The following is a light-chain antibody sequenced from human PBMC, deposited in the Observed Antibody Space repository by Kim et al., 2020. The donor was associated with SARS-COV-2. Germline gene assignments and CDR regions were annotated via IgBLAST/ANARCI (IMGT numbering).Light chain of an antibody. V-gene: IGKV1-39*01. CDR3: QQSYITPFT. CDR2: AAS. Sequence: ASVGDRVTIACRTTQSICSQLKWYQQKPGRAPNLLIAAASTLQGGVPSRFSGSGSETDFTLTISSLQPDDFATYFCQQSYITPFTFGPGTKVDIK. J-gene: IGKJ3*01. CDR1: QSICSQ.